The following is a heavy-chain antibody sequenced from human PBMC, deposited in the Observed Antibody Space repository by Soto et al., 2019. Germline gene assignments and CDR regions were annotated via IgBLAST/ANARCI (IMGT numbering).Heavy chain of an antibody. V-gene: IGHV3-23*01. Sequence: EVQVLESGGGLVQPGGSLRLSCAASGFSSSRYAMNWVRQAPGKGLEWVSTISDSGASTWYADPVKGRFTISRDISRNTVNMQMNSLRAEDTAMYYCARRGGSGWGAFDVWGQGTMVTASS. D-gene: IGHD6-19*01. CDR2: ISDSGAST. J-gene: IGHJ3*01. CDR3: ARRGGSGWGAFDV. CDR1: GFSSSRYA.